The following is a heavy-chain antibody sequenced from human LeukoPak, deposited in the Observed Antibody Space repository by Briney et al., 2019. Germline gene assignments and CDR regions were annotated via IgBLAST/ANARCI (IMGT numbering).Heavy chain of an antibody. D-gene: IGHD4-17*01. CDR2: IWCDGSNK. CDR1: GFTFSSYG. V-gene: IGHV3-33*07. J-gene: IGHJ2*01. Sequence: GGSLRLSCAASGFTFSSYGMYWVRQAPGKGLEWVALIWCDGSNKYYADSMKGRFTISRDNSKNTLYLQINSLSPEDTAVYYCATVRGNYGDSVWWYLDYWGRGTLVTVSS. CDR3: ATVRGNYGDSVWWYLDY.